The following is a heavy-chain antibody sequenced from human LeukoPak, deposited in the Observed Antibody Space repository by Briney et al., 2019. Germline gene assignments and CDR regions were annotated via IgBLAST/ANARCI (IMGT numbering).Heavy chain of an antibody. D-gene: IGHD6-13*01. CDR3: TRGAEQQLVPWALYYFDY. CDR1: GFTFSTYW. V-gene: IGHV3-74*01. CDR2: INPDGSST. Sequence: QAGGSLRLSCEASGFTFSTYWMHWVRQAPGKELVYVSRINPDGSSTSYADSVKGRFTISRDNAKNSLYLQMNSLRAEDTAVYYCTRGAEQQLVPWALYYFDYWGQGSLVTVSS. J-gene: IGHJ4*02.